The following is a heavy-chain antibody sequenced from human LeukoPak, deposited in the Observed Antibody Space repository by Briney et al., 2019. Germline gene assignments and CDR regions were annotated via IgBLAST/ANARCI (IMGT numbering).Heavy chain of an antibody. CDR2: IIPILGIA. Sequence: SVKVSCKASGGTFSSYAISWVRQAPGQGLEWMGRIIPILGIANYAQKFQGRVTITADKFTSTAYMELSSLRSEDTAVYYCAAMFYYYGMDVWGQGTTVTVSS. J-gene: IGHJ6*02. CDR1: GGTFSSYA. CDR3: AAMFYYYGMDV. D-gene: IGHD3-10*02. V-gene: IGHV1-69*04.